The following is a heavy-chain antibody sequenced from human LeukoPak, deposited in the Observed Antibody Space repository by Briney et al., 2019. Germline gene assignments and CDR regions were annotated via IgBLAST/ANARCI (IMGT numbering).Heavy chain of an antibody. V-gene: IGHV4-39*01. CDR3: ARQVRSPVVMCMDV. CDR1: GGSIRSSNYN. Sequence: SETLSLTCTVAGGSIRSSNYNWGWVCQPRGEGLGWLVSVYYTGITYCHPSGEIRLTMSEDPASNDFSNYLHSVTPAGTGVYFCARQVRSPVVMCMDVWGKGTTVIVSS. CDR2: VYYTGIT. D-gene: IGHD3-22*01. J-gene: IGHJ6*03.